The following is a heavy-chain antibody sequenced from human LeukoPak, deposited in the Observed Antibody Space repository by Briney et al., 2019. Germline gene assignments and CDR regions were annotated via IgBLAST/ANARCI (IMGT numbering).Heavy chain of an antibody. CDR3: ARDFHRALGGNTGWFDP. J-gene: IGHJ5*02. Sequence: PETPSLTCTVSVGSICSSSYYWASIRQSPGNGLEWDGSIYYSGSTYYNPSLRSRATISVDMSKNQFSLKVSSVTAADTAVYYCARDFHRALGGNTGWFDPWGQGTLVTVSS. CDR1: VGSICSSSYY. D-gene: IGHD4-23*01. V-gene: IGHV4-39*07. CDR2: IYYSGST.